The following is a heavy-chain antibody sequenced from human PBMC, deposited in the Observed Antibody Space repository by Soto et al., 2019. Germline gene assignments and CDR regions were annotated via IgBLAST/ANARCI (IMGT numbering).Heavy chain of an antibody. CDR2: IYYTGKT. CDR3: GRDLTSNANCIDP. V-gene: IGHV4-31*03. D-gene: IGHD2-2*01. J-gene: IGHJ5*02. CDR1: GDPLHIGGYY. Sequence: SETLSLTCSVSGDPLHIGGYYWTWIRQRPGEGLEWMGYIYYTGKTYYNPSLESRLTRSVDRSKNQFSLKLNSVTAADTAVYYCGRDLTSNANCIDPWGQGTLVTVSS.